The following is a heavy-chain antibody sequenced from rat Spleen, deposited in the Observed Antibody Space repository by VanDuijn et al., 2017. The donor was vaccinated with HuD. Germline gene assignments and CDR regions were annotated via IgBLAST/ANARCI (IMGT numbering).Heavy chain of an antibody. V-gene: IGHV5-7*01. J-gene: IGHJ2*01. CDR2: IFYDGSST. CDR3: ARLDYPGITDLDY. D-gene: IGHD1-4*01. Sequence: EVQLVESGGGLVQPGRSLKLSCAASGFTFSDYNMAWVRQAPKKGLEWVATIFYDGSSTYYRDSVKGRFTMSRDNAKSSLYLQMDSLRSEDTATYYCARLDYPGITDLDYWGQGVMVTVSS. CDR1: GFTFSDYN.